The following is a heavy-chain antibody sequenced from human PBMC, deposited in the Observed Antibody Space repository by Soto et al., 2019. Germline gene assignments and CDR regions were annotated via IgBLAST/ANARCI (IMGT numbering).Heavy chain of an antibody. CDR1: GLIFSNYK. CDR2: ISTDGSIT. CDR3: ARDTDGLHY. V-gene: IGHV3-74*01. J-gene: IGHJ4*02. Sequence: GGSLRLSCSASGLIFSNYKMHWVRQAPGKGLVWVSRISTDGSITDYADSVKGRFTASRDNAKNTLYLQMNSLRAEDTAVYYCARDTDGLHYWGQGTLVTVSS.